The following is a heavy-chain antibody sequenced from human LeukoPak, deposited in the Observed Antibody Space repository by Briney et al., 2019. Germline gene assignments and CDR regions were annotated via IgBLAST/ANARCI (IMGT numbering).Heavy chain of an antibody. Sequence: GGSLRLSCAASGFTFSSNAMTWVRQAPDKGLEWVSGITGSGTTTYNADSVKGRFTISRDNSKNTLYLQMNSLRAEDTAVYFCARGGGYESFLREIGSWGQGTLVTVSS. CDR2: ITGSGTTT. J-gene: IGHJ4*02. D-gene: IGHD5-12*01. V-gene: IGHV3-23*01. CDR3: ARGGGYESFLREIGS. CDR1: GFTFSSNA.